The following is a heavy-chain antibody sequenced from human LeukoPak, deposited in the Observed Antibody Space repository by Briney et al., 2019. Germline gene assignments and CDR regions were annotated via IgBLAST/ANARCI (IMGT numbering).Heavy chain of an antibody. CDR3: ARENSNWGSDY. CDR2: INSDGSST. CDR1: GFTFSSYW. Sequence: GGSLRLSCAASGFTFSSYWMHWVRHTPGKGLVWVSRINSDGSSTNYADSVKGRFTISRDNAKNTLYLQMNSLRAEDTAVYYCARENSNWGSDYWGQGTLVAVSS. V-gene: IGHV3-74*01. J-gene: IGHJ4*02. D-gene: IGHD7-27*01.